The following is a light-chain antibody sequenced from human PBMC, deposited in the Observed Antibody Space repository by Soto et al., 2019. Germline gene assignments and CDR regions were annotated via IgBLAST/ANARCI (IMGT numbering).Light chain of an antibody. V-gene: IGLV1-51*02. CDR2: EDN. CDR1: SSNIGKNY. J-gene: IGLJ1*01. Sequence: SVVTQPPSGCAAPGQNVTFSCSASSSNIGKNYVSWYQQVPGTAPKLLIYEDNKRRSGIPDRFSGSKSGTSATLGITGLQTGDEADYYCGTWDSSLSVFVFGTGTKVTVL. CDR3: GTWDSSLSVFV.